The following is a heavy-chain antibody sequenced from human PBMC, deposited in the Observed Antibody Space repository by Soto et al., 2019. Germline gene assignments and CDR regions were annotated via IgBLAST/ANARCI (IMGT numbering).Heavy chain of an antibody. J-gene: IGHJ4*02. CDR3: ATVPIVGTKPYYFDS. CDR1: GGSFDITSSY. CDR2: IYYSGST. D-gene: IGHD1-1*01. V-gene: IGHV4-39*02. Sequence: QLQLQESGPGLVKPPETLSLTCTVSGGSFDITSSYWAWVRQPPGKGLEWIAYIYYSGSTYYNPSLKSRITISVDTSTNQLSLRLSSVTAADTAVYYCATVPIVGTKPYYFDSWGQGTLVTVSS.